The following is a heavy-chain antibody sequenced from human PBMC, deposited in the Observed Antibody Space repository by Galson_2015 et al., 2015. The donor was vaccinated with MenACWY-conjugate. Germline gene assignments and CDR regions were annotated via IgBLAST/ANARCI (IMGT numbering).Heavy chain of an antibody. Sequence: ETLSLTCTVSGGSISSSSYYWGWIRQPPGKGLEWIGSIYYSGSTYYNPSLKSRVTISVDTSKNQFSLKLSSVTAADTAVYYCARQGYSSRQVRFAPYFDYWGQGTLVTVSS. CDR3: ARQGYSSRQVRFAPYFDY. J-gene: IGHJ4*02. D-gene: IGHD6-19*01. CDR2: IYYSGST. CDR1: GGSISSSSYY. V-gene: IGHV4-39*01.